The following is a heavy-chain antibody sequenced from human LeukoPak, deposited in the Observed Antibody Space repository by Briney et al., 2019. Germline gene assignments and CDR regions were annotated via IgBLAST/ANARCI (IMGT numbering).Heavy chain of an antibody. J-gene: IGHJ1*01. Sequence: GGSLRLSCAASGFTFSGYWISWVRQAPGKGLEWVANINQDGSEKYYVDSVKGRFTISRDNAKNSLFLQMRSLRVEDTAVYCCARESTAGYNSSWYGFRNWGQGTLVSVSS. CDR3: ARESTAGYNSSWYGFRN. V-gene: IGHV3-7*01. D-gene: IGHD6-13*01. CDR1: GFTFSGYW. CDR2: INQDGSEK.